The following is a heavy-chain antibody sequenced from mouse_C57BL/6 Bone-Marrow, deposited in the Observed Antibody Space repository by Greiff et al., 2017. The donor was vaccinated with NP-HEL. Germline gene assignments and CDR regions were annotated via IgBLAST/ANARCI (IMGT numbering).Heavy chain of an antibody. D-gene: IGHD2-1*01. Sequence: EVKLVESGPELVKPGASVKISCKASGYSFTDYNMNWVKQSNGKSLEWIGVINPNYGTTSYNQKFKGKATLTVDQSSSTAYMQLNSLTSEDSAVYYCARSGYGKSPPYWYFDVWGTGTTVTVSS. J-gene: IGHJ1*03. V-gene: IGHV1-39*01. CDR3: ARSGYGKSPPYWYFDV. CDR2: INPNYGTT. CDR1: GYSFTDYN.